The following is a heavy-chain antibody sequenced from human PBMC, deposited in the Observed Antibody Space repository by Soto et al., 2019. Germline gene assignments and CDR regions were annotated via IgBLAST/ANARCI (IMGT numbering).Heavy chain of an antibody. V-gene: IGHV3-23*05. CDR3: ARADLLWDSFDL. CDR1: GFPFRNFA. J-gene: IGHJ4*02. D-gene: IGHD2-2*01. CDR2: ISNSGSST. Sequence: GGSLRLSCAASGFPFRNFAMAWVRQAPGKGLEWVSIISNSGSSTYHGDSVKGRFTTSRDNSKGTLSLHMRGVRIDDTAVYFCARADLLWDSFDLWGQGTLVTVSS.